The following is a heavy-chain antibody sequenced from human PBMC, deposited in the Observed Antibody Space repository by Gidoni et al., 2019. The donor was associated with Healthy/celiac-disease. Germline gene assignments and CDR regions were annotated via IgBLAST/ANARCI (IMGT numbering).Heavy chain of an antibody. CDR3: ARVVFSPRSGFDY. Sequence: GLLKPSATLSLTCSLYGASFSGYYWSWIRQPPGKGLEWIGEINHSGSTNYNPSLKSRVTISVDTSKNQFSLKLSSVTAADTAVYYCARVVFSPRSGFDYWGQGTLVTVSS. CDR1: GASFSGYY. J-gene: IGHJ4*02. V-gene: IGHV4-34*01. D-gene: IGHD3-10*01. CDR2: INHSGST.